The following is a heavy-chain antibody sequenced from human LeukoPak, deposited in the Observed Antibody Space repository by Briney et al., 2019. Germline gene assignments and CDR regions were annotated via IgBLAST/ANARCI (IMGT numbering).Heavy chain of an antibody. D-gene: IGHD6-19*01. CDR1: GYTFTGYY. CDR2: INPNSGGT. Sequence: ASVKVSCKASGYTFTGYYMHWVRQAPGQGLEWMGWINPNSGGTNYAQKFQGRVTMTRDTSIGTAYMELSRLRSDDTAVYYCARDQSRIAVAGGLKATYWGQGTLVTVSS. CDR3: ARDQSRIAVAGGLKATY. V-gene: IGHV1-2*02. J-gene: IGHJ4*02.